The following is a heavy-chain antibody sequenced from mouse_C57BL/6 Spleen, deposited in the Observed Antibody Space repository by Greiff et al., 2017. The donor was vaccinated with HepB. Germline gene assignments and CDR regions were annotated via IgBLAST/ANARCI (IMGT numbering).Heavy chain of an antibody. CDR3: TKAVPFAY. Sequence: VQLQQSGAELVRPGASVTLSCKASGYTFTDYDMHWVKQTPVHGLEWIGAIDPETGGTAYNQKFKGKAILTADKSSSTAYMELRSLTSDDSAVYYCTKAVPFAYWGQGTLVTVSA. CDR1: GYTFTDYD. J-gene: IGHJ3*01. CDR2: IDPETGGT. V-gene: IGHV1-15*01.